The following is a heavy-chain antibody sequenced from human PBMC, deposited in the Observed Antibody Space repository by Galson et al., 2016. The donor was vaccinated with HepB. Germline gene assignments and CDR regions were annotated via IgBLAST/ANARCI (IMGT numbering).Heavy chain of an antibody. CDR2: INPDGSQT. V-gene: IGHV3-7*01. CDR3: ARDPMRFAFDL. Sequence: SLRLSCAASGITFNTYNMVWVRQPPGKGPEWVANINPDGSQTYYVDSVKGRFNISKDNAKNSLYLRMNSLRADDTAVYYCARDPMRFAFDLWGQGTMVTVSS. CDR1: GITFNTYN. J-gene: IGHJ3*01.